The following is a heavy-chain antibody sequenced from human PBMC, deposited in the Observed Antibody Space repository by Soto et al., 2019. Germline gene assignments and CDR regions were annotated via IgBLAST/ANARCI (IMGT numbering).Heavy chain of an antibody. Sequence: EVQLLESGGGLVQPGGSLRLSCAASGFTFRSCAMSWVRQAPGKGLVWVSGISGSGGSTYYADSVKGRFTISRDNSKNTLYLQINSLRVEDTAVYYCAKDGFEWLHHNFDSWGQGTLVTVSS. D-gene: IGHD3-3*01. CDR1: GFTFRSCA. J-gene: IGHJ4*02. CDR3: AKDGFEWLHHNFDS. CDR2: ISGSGGST. V-gene: IGHV3-23*01.